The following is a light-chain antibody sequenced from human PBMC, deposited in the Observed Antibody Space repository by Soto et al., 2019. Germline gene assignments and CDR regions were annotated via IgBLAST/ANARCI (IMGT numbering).Light chain of an antibody. CDR2: DNN. CDR1: SSNIGNNY. CDR3: GTWDSSLSAWV. V-gene: IGLV1-51*01. J-gene: IGLJ3*02. Sequence: QAVVTQPRSVSAAPGQKVTIYCSGSSSNIGNNYVSWYQQLPGTAPKLLIYDNNKRPSGIPDRFSGSKSGTSATLGITGLQTGDEADYYCGTWDSSLSAWVFGGGTKLTVL.